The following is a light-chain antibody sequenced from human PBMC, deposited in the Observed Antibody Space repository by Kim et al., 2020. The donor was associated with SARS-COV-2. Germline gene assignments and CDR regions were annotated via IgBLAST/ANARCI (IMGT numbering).Light chain of an antibody. CDR3: SSYTGSSTVV. V-gene: IGLV2-14*01. Sequence: QSALTQPASVSGSPGQSITISCTGTSSDVGGYNYVSWYQQHPGKAPKLMIYDVSKWPSGVSNRFSGSKSGNTASLTISGLQAEDEADYYCSSYTGSSTVVFGGGTQLTVL. CDR1: SSDVGGYNY. CDR2: DVS. J-gene: IGLJ2*01.